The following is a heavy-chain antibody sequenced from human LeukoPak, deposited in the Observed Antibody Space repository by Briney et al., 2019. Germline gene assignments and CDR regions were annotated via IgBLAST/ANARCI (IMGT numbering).Heavy chain of an antibody. D-gene: IGHD3-10*01. Sequence: ASVKVSCKASGYTFTSYYMHWVRQAPGQGLEWMGLINPTGGSTGYAQKFQGRVTMTRDMSTSTDYMELSSLRSEDTAIYYCVRVAMIRGVVFKNWFDSWGQGSLVTVSS. CDR2: INPTGGST. V-gene: IGHV1-46*01. J-gene: IGHJ5*01. CDR1: GYTFTSYY. CDR3: VRVAMIRGVVFKNWFDS.